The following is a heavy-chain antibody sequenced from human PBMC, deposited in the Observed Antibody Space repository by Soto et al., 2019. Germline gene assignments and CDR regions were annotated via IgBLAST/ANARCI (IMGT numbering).Heavy chain of an antibody. CDR1: GYTFTGYY. CDR2: INPNSGGT. J-gene: IGHJ6*04. CDR3: ARNGATMFRGKYGMEV. D-gene: IGHD3-10*01. Sequence: ASVKVSCKASGYTFTGYYMHWVRQAPGQGLEWMGWINPNSGGTNYAQKFQGWVTMTRDTSISTAYMELSRLRSDDTAVYYCARNGATMFRGKYGMEVWGEGTTVTVSS. V-gene: IGHV1-2*04.